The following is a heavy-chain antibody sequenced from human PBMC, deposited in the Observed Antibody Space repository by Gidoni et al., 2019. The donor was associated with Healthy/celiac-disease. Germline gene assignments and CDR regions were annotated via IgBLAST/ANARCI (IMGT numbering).Heavy chain of an antibody. J-gene: IGHJ4*02. CDR3: ARLDFGELLWFGEFYFDY. V-gene: IGHV4-39*01. D-gene: IGHD3-10*01. Sequence: QLQLQESGPGLVKPSETLSLTCPVSCGPISSSSYYWGWIRQPPGKGLEWIGSIYYSGSTYYNPSLKSRVTISVDTSKNQFSLKLRSVTAADTAVYYCARLDFGELLWFGEFYFDYWGQGTLVTVSS. CDR1: CGPISSSSYY. CDR2: IYYSGST.